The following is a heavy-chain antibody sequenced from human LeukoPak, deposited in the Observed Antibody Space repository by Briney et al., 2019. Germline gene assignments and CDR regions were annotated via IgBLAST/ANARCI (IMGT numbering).Heavy chain of an antibody. J-gene: IGHJ4*02. CDR3: ARAARYDFWSGYYADY. CDR2: ISSSSSYI. Sequence: GGSLRLSCAASGFTFSSYSMNWVRQAPGKGLEWVSSISSSSSYIFYADSVKGRFTISRDNAKNSLYLQMNSLRAEDKAVYYCARAARYDFWSGYYADYWGQGTLVTVSS. CDR1: GFTFSSYS. V-gene: IGHV3-21*01. D-gene: IGHD3-3*01.